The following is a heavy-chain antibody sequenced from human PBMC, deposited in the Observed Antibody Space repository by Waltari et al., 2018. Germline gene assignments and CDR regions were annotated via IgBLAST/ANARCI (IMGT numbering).Heavy chain of an antibody. CDR1: GGSFSGYY. Sequence: QVQLQQWGAGLLKPSETLSLTCAVYGGSFSGYYWSWIRQPPGKGLEWIGEINHSGSTNYTPSLNIRVTISVDTSKNQFSLKLSSVTAADTAVYYCARVNRGTIAGWFDPWGQGTLVTVSS. J-gene: IGHJ5*02. CDR2: INHSGST. D-gene: IGHD2-21*01. CDR3: ARVNRGTIAGWFDP. V-gene: IGHV4-34*01.